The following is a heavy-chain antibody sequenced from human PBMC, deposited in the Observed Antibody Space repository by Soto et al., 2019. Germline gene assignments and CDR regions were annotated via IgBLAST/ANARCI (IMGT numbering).Heavy chain of an antibody. CDR2: TYYRSKWYN. CDR1: GDSASTNSAA. CDR3: ARGPSSGLPRNRLYYYYDGMAF. Sequence: SQTLSLTCAMSGDSASTNSAAWNWIRQSPSRGLEWLGRTYYRSKWYNDYAVSVKSRITINPDTSKNQFSLQLNSVTPEDTAVYYCARGPSSGLPRNRLYYYYDGMAFWAQGTSVP. D-gene: IGHD6-19*01. J-gene: IGHJ6*02. V-gene: IGHV6-1*01.